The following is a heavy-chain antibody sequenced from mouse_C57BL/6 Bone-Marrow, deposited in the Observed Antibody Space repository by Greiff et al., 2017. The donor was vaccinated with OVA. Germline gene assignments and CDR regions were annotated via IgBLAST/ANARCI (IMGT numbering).Heavy chain of an antibody. V-gene: IGHV1-64*01. CDR1: GYTFTSYW. J-gene: IGHJ4*01. CDR2: IHPNSGST. Sequence: VQLKQPGAELVKPGASVKLSCKASGYTFTSYWMHWVKQRPGQGLEWIGMIHPNSGSTNYNEKFKSKATLTVDKSSSTAYMQLSSLTSEDSAVYYCARMGLRRAMDYWGQGTSVTVSS. CDR3: ARMGLRRAMDY. D-gene: IGHD2-4*01.